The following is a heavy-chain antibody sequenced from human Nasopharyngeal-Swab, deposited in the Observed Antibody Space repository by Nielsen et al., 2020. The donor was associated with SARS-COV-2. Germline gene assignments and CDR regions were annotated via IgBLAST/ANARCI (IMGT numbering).Heavy chain of an antibody. J-gene: IGHJ4*02. Sequence: WIRQPPGKGLEWVAVISYDGSNKYYADSVKGRFTISRDNSKNTLYLQMNSLRAEDTAVYYCAGGYCGGACPEGYWGQGTLVTVSS. CDR3: AGGYCGGACPEGY. V-gene: IGHV3-30-3*01. CDR2: ISYDGSNK. D-gene: IGHD2-21*01.